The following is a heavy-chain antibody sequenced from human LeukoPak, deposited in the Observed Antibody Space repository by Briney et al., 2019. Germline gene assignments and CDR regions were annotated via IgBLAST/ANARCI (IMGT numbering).Heavy chain of an antibody. V-gene: IGHV1-2*02. J-gene: IGHJ4*02. CDR3: ARDMGEYYYDSSGYQPSDY. D-gene: IGHD3-22*01. Sequence: ASVKVSCKASGYTFTGYYMHWVRQAPGQGLEWMGWINPNSGGTNYAQKFQGRVTMTRDTSISTAYMELSRLRSDDTAVYYCARDMGEYYYDSSGYQPSDYWGQGTLVTVSS. CDR2: INPNSGGT. CDR1: GYTFTGYY.